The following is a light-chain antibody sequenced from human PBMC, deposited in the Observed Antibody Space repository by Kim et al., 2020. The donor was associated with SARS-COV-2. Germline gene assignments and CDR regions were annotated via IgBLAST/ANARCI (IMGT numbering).Light chain of an antibody. Sequence: VSPGQTARITCSGDKLGDKYACWYQQKPGQSPVLVIYQDTKRPSGIPERFSGSNSGNTATLTISGTQAMDEADYYCQAWDSSTYVFGPGTKVTVL. CDR2: QDT. J-gene: IGLJ1*01. V-gene: IGLV3-1*01. CDR3: QAWDSSTYV. CDR1: KLGDKY.